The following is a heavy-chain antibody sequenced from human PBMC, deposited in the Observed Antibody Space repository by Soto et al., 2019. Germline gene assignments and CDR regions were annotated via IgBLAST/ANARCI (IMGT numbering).Heavy chain of an antibody. CDR2: IYPGDSDT. CDR1: GYTFTNYW. Sequence: GESLKISCKGSGYTFTNYWIGWVSQMPGKGLEWMGIIYPGDSDTRYSPSFQGQVTISADKSISTAYLQWSSLKASDTAMYYCARLNYNILTGDRGSWFDPWGQGTLVTVSS. CDR3: ARLNYNILTGDRGSWFDP. V-gene: IGHV5-51*01. D-gene: IGHD3-9*01. J-gene: IGHJ5*02.